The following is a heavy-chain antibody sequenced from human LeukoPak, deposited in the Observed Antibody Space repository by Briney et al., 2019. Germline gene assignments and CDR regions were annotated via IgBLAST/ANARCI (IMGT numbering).Heavy chain of an antibody. CDR1: GFTFSNYW. CDR3: AREYSSSSGRAFDY. J-gene: IGHJ4*02. Sequence: PGGSLRLSCAASGFTFSNYWMHWVRQGPGKRLVWVSRISPDGSSTTYADSVKGRFIISRDNAQNTVYLQMSSLRLEDTAVYYCAREYSSSSGRAFDYWGQGTLVTASS. D-gene: IGHD6-6*01. V-gene: IGHV3-74*01. CDR2: ISPDGSST.